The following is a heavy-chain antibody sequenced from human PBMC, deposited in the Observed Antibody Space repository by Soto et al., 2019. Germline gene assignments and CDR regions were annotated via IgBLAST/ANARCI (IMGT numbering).Heavy chain of an antibody. CDR3: ARVRYQLQVGGSWFDP. Sequence: QVQLQQWGAGLLKPSETLSLTCAVYGGSFSGYYWSWIRQPPGKGLEWIGEINHSGSTNYNPSLKSRGTISVDTSKNQFSLKLSSVTAADTAVYYCARVRYQLQVGGSWFDPWGQGTLVTVSS. J-gene: IGHJ5*02. CDR2: INHSGST. D-gene: IGHD2-2*01. V-gene: IGHV4-34*01. CDR1: GGSFSGYY.